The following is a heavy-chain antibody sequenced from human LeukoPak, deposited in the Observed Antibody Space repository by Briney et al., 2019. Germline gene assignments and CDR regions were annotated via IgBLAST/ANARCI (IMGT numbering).Heavy chain of an antibody. CDR2: IKSETDGGTA. J-gene: IGHJ5*02. D-gene: IGHD4-11*01. V-gene: IGHV3-15*01. CDR3: ATLYRTDP. Sequence: GGSLRLSCGASELTLSDAWMYWVRQAPGKGLECISHIKSETDGGTADYIAPVKGRFTISRDDSTNTLFLQMSSLKTEDTAVYYCATLYRTDPWGQGTLVTVSS. CDR1: ELTLSDAW.